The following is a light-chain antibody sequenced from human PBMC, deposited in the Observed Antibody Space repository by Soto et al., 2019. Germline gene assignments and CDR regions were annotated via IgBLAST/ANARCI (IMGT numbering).Light chain of an antibody. Sequence: VLTQPPSVSAAPGQKVTISCSGSSSNIGNNYVSWYQQLPGTAPKLLIYDNNKRPSGIPDRFSGSKSGTSATLGITGLQTGDEADYYCGTWDSSLSASYVFGTGTKVTVL. CDR3: GTWDSSLSASYV. CDR2: DNN. CDR1: SSNIGNNY. J-gene: IGLJ1*01. V-gene: IGLV1-51*01.